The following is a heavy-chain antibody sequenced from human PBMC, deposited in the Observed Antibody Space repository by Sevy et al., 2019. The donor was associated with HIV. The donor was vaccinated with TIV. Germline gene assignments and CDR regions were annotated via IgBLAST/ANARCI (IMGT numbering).Heavy chain of an antibody. CDR3: ASSRSSGGDSEFDY. J-gene: IGHJ4*02. V-gene: IGHV1-2*04. CDR1: GYTFTDYY. Sequence: ASVKVSCKASGYTFTDYYMHWVRQAPGQGLEWMGWIYPNNGGTKYAQKFQGWVTMTRDTSINTAYVEVSRLRSDDTAVYYCASSRSSGGDSEFDYWGQGTLVTVSS. CDR2: IYPNNGGT. D-gene: IGHD2-21*02.